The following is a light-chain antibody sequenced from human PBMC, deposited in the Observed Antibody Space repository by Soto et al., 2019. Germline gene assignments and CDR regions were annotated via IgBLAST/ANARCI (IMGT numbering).Light chain of an antibody. Sequence: QSALTQPASVSGSPGQSITISCTGTSSDVGSYNLVSWYQQHPGKAPKLMIYEGSKRPSGVSNRFSGSKSGNTASLSSSGLQAEDEADYYCCSYAGSSTWVFGGGTKQNLL. J-gene: IGLJ3*02. CDR3: CSYAGSSTWV. V-gene: IGLV2-23*01. CDR2: EGS. CDR1: SSDVGSYNL.